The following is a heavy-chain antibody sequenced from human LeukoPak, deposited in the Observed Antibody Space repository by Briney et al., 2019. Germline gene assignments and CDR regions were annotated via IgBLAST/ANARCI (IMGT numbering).Heavy chain of an antibody. CDR3: ARGGYCTGTSCFLPDY. CDR1: GYTFTHYH. CDR2: NDPDSGVT. D-gene: IGHD2-8*02. V-gene: IGHV1-2*02. Sequence: ASVKVSCKASGYTFTHYHIHWVRQAPGQGLEWMGWNDPDSGVTKFPQKFQGRVSMTTDTSITTAYMELSSLRSGGTAVYYCARGGYCTGTSCFLPDYWGQGTLVTVSS. J-gene: IGHJ4*02.